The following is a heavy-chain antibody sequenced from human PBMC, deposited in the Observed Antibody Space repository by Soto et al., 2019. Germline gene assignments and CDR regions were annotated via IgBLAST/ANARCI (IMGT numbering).Heavy chain of an antibody. V-gene: IGHV4-38-2*02. Sequence: AETLCLTCTVSGHSISIGFYYWGWVRQPPGKGLEWIGSIYHSGSTYYNPSLKSRVTISVDTSKNQWSLKLSSVTAADTAVYYRARYGYSSSARFFDYWGQGTRVTVSS. CDR2: IYHSGST. J-gene: IGHJ4*02. CDR1: GHSISIGFYY. D-gene: IGHD5-12*01. CDR3: ARYGYSSSARFFDY.